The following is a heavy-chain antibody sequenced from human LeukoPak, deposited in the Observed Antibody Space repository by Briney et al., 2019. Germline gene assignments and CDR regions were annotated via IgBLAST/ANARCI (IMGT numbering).Heavy chain of an antibody. V-gene: IGHV4-39*07. CDR2: IYYSGST. Sequence: SETLSLTCTVSGGSISSSSYYWGWIRQPPGKGLEWIGSIYYSGSTYYNPSLKSRVSISLDTSKNQFSLKLSSVTATDTAVYYCARGAYSSGWYQTHFDYWGQGTLVTVSS. CDR1: GGSISSSSYY. D-gene: IGHD6-19*01. J-gene: IGHJ4*02. CDR3: ARGAYSSGWYQTHFDY.